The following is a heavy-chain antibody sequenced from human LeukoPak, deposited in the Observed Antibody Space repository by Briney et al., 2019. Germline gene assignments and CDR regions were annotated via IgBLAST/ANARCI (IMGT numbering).Heavy chain of an antibody. CDR3: AKSFWGIAAAGTYYYGMDV. Sequence: PGGSLRLSCAASGFTFSTYAMSWVRQAPGKGLEWVSGISGSGGTKYYADSVKGRFTISRDNSKNTLYLQMNSLRAEDTAVYYCAKSFWGIAAAGTYYYGMDVWGQGTTVTVSS. CDR1: GFTFSTYA. D-gene: IGHD6-13*01. CDR2: ISGSGGTK. J-gene: IGHJ6*02. V-gene: IGHV3-23*01.